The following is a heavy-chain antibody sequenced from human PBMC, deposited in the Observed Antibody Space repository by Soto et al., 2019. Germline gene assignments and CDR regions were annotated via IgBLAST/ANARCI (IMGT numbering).Heavy chain of an antibody. CDR2: ISSNSAYI. V-gene: IGHV3-21*01. CDR3: TRDASRDSSARGWFDP. J-gene: IGHJ5*02. D-gene: IGHD6-13*01. CDR1: GFTFRSFT. Sequence: SRRLSCEASGFTFRSFTINWVLQAPGKGLEWVSTISSNSAYIYYTDALRGRFTISRDNDKNSLHLQMNSLRAEDTAVYYCTRDASRDSSARGWFDPWGPGTMVTVSS.